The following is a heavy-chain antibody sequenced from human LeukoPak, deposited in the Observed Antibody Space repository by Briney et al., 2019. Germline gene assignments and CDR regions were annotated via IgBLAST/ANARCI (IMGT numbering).Heavy chain of an antibody. CDR1: GFTFSSFE. Sequence: PGGSLRLSCAVSGFTFSSFEMNWVRLAPGKGLEWVSYISSGSTKYYADSVKGRFTISRDNAKNSPYLQMNSLRAEDTAVYYCARALRAVRGYYFDYWGQGTLVTVSS. V-gene: IGHV3-48*03. J-gene: IGHJ4*02. CDR3: ARALRAVRGYYFDY. D-gene: IGHD3-10*01. CDR2: ISSGSTK.